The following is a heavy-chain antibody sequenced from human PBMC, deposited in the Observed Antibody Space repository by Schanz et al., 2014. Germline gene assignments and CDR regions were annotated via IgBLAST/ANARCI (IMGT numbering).Heavy chain of an antibody. CDR2: IWYDGSNN. CDR1: GFTFSSYG. CDR3: ARDGDFDY. V-gene: IGHV3-33*08. J-gene: IGHJ4*02. Sequence: QVQLVESGGGVVQPGGSLRLSCAASGFTFSSYGMHWVRQAPGKGLEWVAIIWYDGSNNYYADSVKGRFTISRDNSKNTLCLQMSSLRAEDTAVYYWARDGDFDYWGQGTLVTVSS.